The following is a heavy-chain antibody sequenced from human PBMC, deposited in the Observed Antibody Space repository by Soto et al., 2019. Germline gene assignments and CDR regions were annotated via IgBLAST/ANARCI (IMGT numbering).Heavy chain of an antibody. D-gene: IGHD1-1*01. V-gene: IGHV4-34*01. J-gene: IGHJ4*02. Sequence: SETLSLTCEVYGGSPNAYYWTWIRQAPGKGLEWIGEINHSGKIHYNPSLESRLSISADTSKRQFSLTLTSVTAADAAMYYCVTSNNLFHSYYDNWGQGTLVTVTS. CDR3: VTSNNLFHSYYDN. CDR2: INHSGKI. CDR1: GGSPNAYY.